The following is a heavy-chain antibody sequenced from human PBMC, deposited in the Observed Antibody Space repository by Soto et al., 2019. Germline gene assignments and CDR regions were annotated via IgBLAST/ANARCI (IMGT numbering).Heavy chain of an antibody. CDR2: IYTSGST. Sequence: SETLSLTCTVSGGSISSYYWSWIRQPAGKGLEWIGRIYTSGSTNYNPSLKSRVTMSVDTSKNQFSLKLSSVTAADTAVYYCAREDIVVVTDAPYYYYGMDVWGQGTTVTV. CDR1: GGSISSYY. J-gene: IGHJ6*02. V-gene: IGHV4-4*07. D-gene: IGHD2-2*01. CDR3: AREDIVVVTDAPYYYYGMDV.